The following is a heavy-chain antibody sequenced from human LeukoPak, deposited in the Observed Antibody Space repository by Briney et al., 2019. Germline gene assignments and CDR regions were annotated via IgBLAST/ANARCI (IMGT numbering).Heavy chain of an antibody. CDR2: FYYSGST. CDR1: GGSISSSSYY. Sequence: SETLSLTCTVSGGSISSSSYYWGWIRQPPGKGLEWIGSFYYSGSTYYNPSLKSRVTISVDTSKNQFSLKLSSVTAADTAVYYCARQTGDSSGHYYKDYFDYWGQGTLVTVSS. CDR3: ARQTGDSSGHYYKDYFDY. J-gene: IGHJ4*02. D-gene: IGHD3-22*01. V-gene: IGHV4-39*01.